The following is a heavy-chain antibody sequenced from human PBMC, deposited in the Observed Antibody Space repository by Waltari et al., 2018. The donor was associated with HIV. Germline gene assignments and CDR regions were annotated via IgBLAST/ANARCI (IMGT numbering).Heavy chain of an antibody. Sequence: EVQLLESGGGLVQPGGSLRLSCTASGFNFRNFAMSWVRQAPGKGPECVPALSGSGSTGSYADYVKGRFTISRDFSNNTLFLQMNNLRAEDTAVYFCAKSMRDLRPSAFDVWGQGTMVAISS. CDR1: GFNFRNFA. CDR2: LSGSGSTG. V-gene: IGHV3-23*01. J-gene: IGHJ3*01. D-gene: IGHD2-8*01. CDR3: AKSMRDLRPSAFDV.